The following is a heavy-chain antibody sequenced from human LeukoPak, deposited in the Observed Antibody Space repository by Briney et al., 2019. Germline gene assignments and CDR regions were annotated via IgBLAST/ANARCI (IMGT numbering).Heavy chain of an antibody. J-gene: IGHJ4*02. Sequence: ASVKVSCKASGYTFTGYYMHWVRQAPGQGLEWMGWINPNSGGTNYAQKFQGRVTMTRDTSISTAYMELSRLRSDDTAVYYCARVVLLWFGELTPFGYWGQGTLVTVSS. CDR3: ARVVLLWFGELTPFGY. CDR1: GYTFTGYY. D-gene: IGHD3-10*01. V-gene: IGHV1-2*02. CDR2: INPNSGGT.